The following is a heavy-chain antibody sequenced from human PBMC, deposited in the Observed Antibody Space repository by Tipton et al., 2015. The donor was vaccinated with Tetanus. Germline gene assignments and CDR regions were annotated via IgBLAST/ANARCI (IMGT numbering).Heavy chain of an antibody. Sequence: LRLSCAVYGGSFSVYYWSWIRQPPGKGLEWIGEINHSGSTNYNPSLKSRVTISVDTSKNQFSLKLRSVTAADTAVYYCARLYSYGSLYWFDPWGQGTLVTVSS. CDR3: ARLYSYGSLYWFDP. CDR1: GGSFSVYY. CDR2: INHSGST. V-gene: IGHV4-34*01. J-gene: IGHJ5*02. D-gene: IGHD5-18*01.